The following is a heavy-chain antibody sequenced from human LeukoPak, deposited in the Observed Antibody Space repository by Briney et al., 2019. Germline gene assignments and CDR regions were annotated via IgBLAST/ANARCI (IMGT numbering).Heavy chain of an antibody. D-gene: IGHD3-10*01. CDR1: GFTFSSYS. CDR3: AKDRGVIRYNWFDP. J-gene: IGHJ5*02. Sequence: PGGSLRLSCVGSGFTFSSYSMNWVRQAPGKGLEWVSSISSDGNDIYDADSVKGRFTISRDNAKNSVYLQMNSLRAEDTAVYYCAKDRGVIRYNWFDPWGQGTLVTVSS. CDR2: ISSDGNDI. V-gene: IGHV3-21*01.